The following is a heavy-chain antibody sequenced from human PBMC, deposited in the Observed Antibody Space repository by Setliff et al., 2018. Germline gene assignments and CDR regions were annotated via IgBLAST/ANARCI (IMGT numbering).Heavy chain of an antibody. CDR3: ARDGGGDSDAFDI. J-gene: IGHJ3*02. V-gene: IGHV4-38-2*02. D-gene: IGHD3-16*01. CDR2: IYYSGST. Sequence: KTSETLSLTCAVSGYSISSGYYWGWIRQPPGKGLEWIGSIYYSGSTYYNPSLKSRVTISVDKSKNQFSLKLSSVTAADTAVYYCARDGGGDSDAFDIWGQGTMVTVSS. CDR1: GYSISSGYY.